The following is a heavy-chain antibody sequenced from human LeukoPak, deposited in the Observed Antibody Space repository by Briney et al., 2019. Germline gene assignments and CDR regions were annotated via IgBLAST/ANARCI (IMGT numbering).Heavy chain of an antibody. CDR2: VSHDGRNQ. V-gene: IGHV3-30*04. J-gene: IGHJ4*02. Sequence: GGSLRLSCAASGFTFSNYAMHWVRQAPGKGLEWVAIVSHDGRNQYYAESVKGRFTISRDSSKDTVSLQMNSLRAGDSALYYCGRDPSARVTIDFWGQGTLVTVSS. CDR1: GFTFSNYA. CDR3: GRDPSARVTIDF. D-gene: IGHD5-24*01.